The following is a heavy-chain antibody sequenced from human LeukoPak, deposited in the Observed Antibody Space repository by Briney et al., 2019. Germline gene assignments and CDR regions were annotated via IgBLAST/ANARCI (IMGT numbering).Heavy chain of an antibody. D-gene: IGHD2-2*01. CDR1: GGSISGYY. J-gene: IGHJ6*02. CDR3: ARECDGTSCPYNNMDI. Sequence: SETLSLTCSVSGGSISGYYWTWIRQPAGRGLEWIGRIYSSGSTNYNPSLKSRVTMSVDTSKNQFSLKLTSVTAADTAVYYCARECDGTSCPYNNMDIWGQGTRSPSP. CDR2: IYSSGST. V-gene: IGHV4-4*07.